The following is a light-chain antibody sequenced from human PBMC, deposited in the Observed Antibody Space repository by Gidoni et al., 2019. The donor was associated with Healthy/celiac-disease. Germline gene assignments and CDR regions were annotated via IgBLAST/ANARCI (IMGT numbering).Light chain of an antibody. CDR3: QQYGSSTGT. CDR1: QSVSSSN. CDR2: GAS. Sequence: IVLTQSPGTLSLSPGERATLSCRASQSVSSSNLPWDQQKTGQPPRLLSYGASSRATGIPDRCSGSGSGTDFTLTISRLEPEDFAVYYCQQYGSSTGTFGQGTKVEIK. V-gene: IGKV3-20*01. J-gene: IGKJ1*01.